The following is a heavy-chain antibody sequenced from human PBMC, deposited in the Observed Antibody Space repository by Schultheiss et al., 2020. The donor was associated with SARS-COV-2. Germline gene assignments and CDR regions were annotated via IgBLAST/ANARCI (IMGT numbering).Heavy chain of an antibody. V-gene: IGHV1-18*01. D-gene: IGHD6-19*01. CDR3: ARDRARYGQWLAQFDY. CDR2: ISAYNGNT. Sequence: ASVKVSCKASGYTFTSYGISWVRQAPGQGLEWMGWISAYNGNTNYAQKLQGRVTMTTDTSTSTAYMELRSLRSDDTAVYYCARDRARYGQWLAQFDYWGQGTLVTVSS. J-gene: IGHJ4*02. CDR1: GYTFTSYG.